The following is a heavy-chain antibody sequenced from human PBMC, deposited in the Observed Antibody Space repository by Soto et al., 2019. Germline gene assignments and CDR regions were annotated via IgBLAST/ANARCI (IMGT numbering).Heavy chain of an antibody. D-gene: IGHD3-10*01. J-gene: IGHJ6*02. CDR3: ARGTMLRGPGYYYAMDV. CDR1: GDSISRNGYF. CDR2: IYYDGRS. V-gene: IGHV4-31*03. Sequence: SATLSLTCIVSGDSISRNGYFWTWIRQHPGKGLAWIGYIYYDGRSYYTPSLKRRAIISVDTSKNQFSLNLTAVTAADTAVYYCARGTMLRGPGYYYAMDVWGQGTTVTVSS.